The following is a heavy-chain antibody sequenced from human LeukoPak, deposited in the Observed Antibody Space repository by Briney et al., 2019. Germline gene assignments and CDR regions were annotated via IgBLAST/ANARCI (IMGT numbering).Heavy chain of an antibody. CDR1: GGTFSSYA. CDR3: ARDSYDILTGLISVDDWFDP. V-gene: IGHV1-69*13. CDR2: IIPIFGTA. D-gene: IGHD3-9*01. Sequence: WASVKVSCKASGGTFSSYAISWVRQAPGQGLEWMGGIIPIFGTANYARKFQGRVTITADESTSTAYMELSSLRSEDTAVYYCARDSYDILTGLISVDDWFDPWGQGTLVTVSS. J-gene: IGHJ5*02.